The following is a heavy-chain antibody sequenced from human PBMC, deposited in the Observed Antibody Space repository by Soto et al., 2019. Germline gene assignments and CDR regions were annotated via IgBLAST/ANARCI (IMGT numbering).Heavy chain of an antibody. Sequence: SETLSLTCAVSGYSISSGYYWGWIRQPPGKGLEWIGSIYHSGSTYYNPSLKSRVTISVDTSKNQFSLKLSSVTAADTAVYYCARGPPIVVVPAAISRYSSSWYPFKYWGQGTLVTVSS. CDR2: IYHSGST. V-gene: IGHV4-38-2*01. CDR1: GYSISSGYY. J-gene: IGHJ4*02. D-gene: IGHD2-2*01. CDR3: ARGPPIVVVPAAISRYSSSWYPFKY.